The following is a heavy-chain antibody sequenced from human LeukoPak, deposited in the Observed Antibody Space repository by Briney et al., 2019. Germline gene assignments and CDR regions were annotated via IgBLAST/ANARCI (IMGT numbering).Heavy chain of an antibody. J-gene: IGHJ4*02. CDR1: GGSISNKY. CDR3: ARVTGYVMEDYFDY. Sequence: PSETLSLTCTVSGGSISNKYWSWIRQPPGKGLEWIGYIYYSGSTNYNPSLKSRVTISVDTSKNQFSLRLSSVTAADTAVYYCARVTGYVMEDYFDYWGQGTLVTVSS. V-gene: IGHV4-59*01. D-gene: IGHD6-13*01. CDR2: IYYSGST.